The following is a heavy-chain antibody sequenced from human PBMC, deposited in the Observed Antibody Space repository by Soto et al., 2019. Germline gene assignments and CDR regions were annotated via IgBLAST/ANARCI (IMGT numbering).Heavy chain of an antibody. CDR1: GGSFSGYY. D-gene: IGHD3-10*01. CDR3: ARGPRTYYGSGKRYYGMDV. CDR2: INHSGST. Sequence: QVQLQQGGAGLLKPSETLSLTCAVYGGSFSGYYWSWIRQPPGKGLEWIGEINHSGSTNYNPSLKSRVTISVDTSKNQFSLKLSSVTAADTAVYYCARGPRTYYGSGKRYYGMDVWGQGTTVTVSS. V-gene: IGHV4-34*01. J-gene: IGHJ6*02.